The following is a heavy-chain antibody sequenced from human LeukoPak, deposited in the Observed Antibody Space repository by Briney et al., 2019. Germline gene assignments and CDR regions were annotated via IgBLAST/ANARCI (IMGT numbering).Heavy chain of an antibody. CDR2: ISGSGNST. CDR3: VKDNSNWYWYFDL. J-gene: IGHJ2*01. D-gene: IGHD1-1*01. Sequence: PGGSLRLSCAASGFTFISYDMNLVRQAPGKALEWVSVISGSGNSTYYADSVKGRFTISRDNSKNTLYLQMNSLRGEDTAVYHCVKDNSNWYWYFDLWGRGTLVTVSS. V-gene: IGHV3-23*01. CDR1: GFTFISYD.